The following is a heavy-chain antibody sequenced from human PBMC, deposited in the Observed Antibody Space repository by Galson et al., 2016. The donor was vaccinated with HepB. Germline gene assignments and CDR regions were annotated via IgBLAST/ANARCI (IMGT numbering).Heavy chain of an antibody. D-gene: IGHD6-13*01. V-gene: IGHV3-23*01. CDR3: AVRYSSIWYFQH. J-gene: IGHJ1*01. CDR1: GFTLSNSA. CDR2: MSDSGGST. Sequence: SLRLSCAASGFTLSNSAISWVRQAPGKGLEWVSAMSDSGGSTYYADSVKGRFTISRDNSKNTLYLQMNSLGAEDTAIYYCAVRYSSIWYFQHWGRGTLVSVSS.